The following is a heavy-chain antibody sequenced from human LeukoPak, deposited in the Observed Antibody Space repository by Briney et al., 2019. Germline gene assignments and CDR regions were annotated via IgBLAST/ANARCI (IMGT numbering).Heavy chain of an antibody. V-gene: IGHV3-23*01. D-gene: IGHD6-13*01. CDR2: ISGGGGHT. CDR1: GFTFSSYS. J-gene: IGHJ3*02. Sequence: PGGSLRLSCAASGFTFSSYSMSWVRQAPGKGLEWVSAISGGGGHTFYADSVKGRVTTSRDNSKNTLYPQMNNLRAEDTAVYYCAKRVAEESSSWYIDMWGQGTMVSVSS. CDR3: AKRVAEESSSWYIDM.